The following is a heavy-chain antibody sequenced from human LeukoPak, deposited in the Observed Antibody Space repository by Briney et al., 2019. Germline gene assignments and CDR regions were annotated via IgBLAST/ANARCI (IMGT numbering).Heavy chain of an antibody. J-gene: IGHJ4*02. CDR3: ARVAVAGTGGVVRAYFDY. V-gene: IGHV1-46*01. Sequence: ASVKVSCKASGYTFTSYYMHWVRQAPGQGLEWMGIINPSGGSTSYAQKFQGRVTMTRDMSTSTVYMELSSLRSEDTAVYYCARVAVAGTGGVVRAYFDYWGQGTLVTVSS. D-gene: IGHD6-19*01. CDR2: INPSGGST. CDR1: GYTFTSYY.